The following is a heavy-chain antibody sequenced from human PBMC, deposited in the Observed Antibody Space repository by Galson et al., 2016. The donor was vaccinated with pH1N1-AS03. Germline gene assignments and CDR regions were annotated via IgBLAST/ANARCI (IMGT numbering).Heavy chain of an antibody. J-gene: IGHJ4*02. CDR2: IYGGGDT. Sequence: SLRLSCAASGFTINNNYMSWVRQVPGKGLEWVSVIYGGGDTFYADSVKGRFTISRDNSKNTVYLQMNSLRVEDTAVYYCAREPWGSTQGEYWGQGTLVTVSS. D-gene: IGHD3-16*01. CDR3: AREPWGSTQGEY. V-gene: IGHV3-53*01. CDR1: GFTINNNY.